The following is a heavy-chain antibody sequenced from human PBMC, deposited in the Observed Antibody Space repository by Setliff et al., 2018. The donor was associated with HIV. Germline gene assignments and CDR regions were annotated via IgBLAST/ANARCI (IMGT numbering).Heavy chain of an antibody. V-gene: IGHV4-30-2*01. D-gene: IGHD2-2*01. CDR2: IYHSGST. CDR1: GGSISSGGYS. Sequence: PSETLSLTCAVSGGSISSGGYSWSWIRQPPGKGLEWIGYIYHSGSTYYNPSLRSRVSVSVDTSKNQFSLKVSSVTAADAAVYYCARVDCSTTSWRHYYYFGMDVWGQGTAVTVSS. J-gene: IGHJ6*02. CDR3: ARVDCSTTSWRHYYYFGMDV.